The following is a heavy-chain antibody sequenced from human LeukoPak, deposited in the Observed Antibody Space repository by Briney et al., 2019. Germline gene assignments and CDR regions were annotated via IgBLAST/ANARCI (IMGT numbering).Heavy chain of an antibody. D-gene: IGHD5-18*01. Sequence: SQTLSLTCAISVDSVSNKNTAWNWIRQAPSIGLEWLGRTYYRSKWHNTYAASVKSRITINPDTSKNQFSLQLNPVTPEDTAVYFCVREVSDTAMTTFDYWGQGTLVTVSS. V-gene: IGHV6-1*01. CDR1: VDSVSNKNTA. CDR3: VREVSDTAMTTFDY. J-gene: IGHJ4*02. CDR2: TYYRSKWHN.